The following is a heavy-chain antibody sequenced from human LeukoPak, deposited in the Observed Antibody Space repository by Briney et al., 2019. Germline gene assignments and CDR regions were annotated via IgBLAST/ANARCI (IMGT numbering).Heavy chain of an antibody. CDR3: ARDSYDFWSGYTVFDY. D-gene: IGHD3-3*01. Sequence: ASVKVSCKASGYTFTSYDINWLRQATGQGLEWMGWMNPNSGNTGYAQKFQGRVTITRNTSISTAYMELSSLRSEDTAVYYCARDSYDFWSGYTVFDYWVQGTLVTVSS. CDR1: GYTFTSYD. CDR2: MNPNSGNT. J-gene: IGHJ4*02. V-gene: IGHV1-8*03.